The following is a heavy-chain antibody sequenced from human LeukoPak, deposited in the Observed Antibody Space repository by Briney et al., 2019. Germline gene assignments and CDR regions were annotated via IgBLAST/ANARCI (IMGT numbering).Heavy chain of an antibody. J-gene: IGHJ4*02. CDR3: ARGNWGHFDL. V-gene: IGHV4-30-2*01. CDR2: IYHSGST. D-gene: IGHD7-27*01. CDR1: GFTFSSYG. Sequence: LRLSCAASGFTFSSYGMHWVRQAPGKGLEWTGYIYHSGSTYYNPSLKSRVTISVDRSKNQFSLQLNSVTPEDTAVYYCARGNWGHFDLWGQGTLVTVSS.